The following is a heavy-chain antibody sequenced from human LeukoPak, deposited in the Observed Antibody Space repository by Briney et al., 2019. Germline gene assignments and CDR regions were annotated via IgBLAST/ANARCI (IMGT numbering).Heavy chain of an antibody. D-gene: IGHD3-22*01. Sequence: SETLSLTCSVSGGSISSGSYYWSWIRQPAGKGLEWIGRIYTSGSTNYNPSLKSRVTISVDTSKNHFSLKLSSVTAADTAVYYCARAGGRLTYYYDSSGQSPYYFDYWGQGTLVTVSS. CDR1: GGSISSGSYY. V-gene: IGHV4-61*02. CDR2: IYTSGST. J-gene: IGHJ4*02. CDR3: ARAGGRLTYYYDSSGQSPYYFDY.